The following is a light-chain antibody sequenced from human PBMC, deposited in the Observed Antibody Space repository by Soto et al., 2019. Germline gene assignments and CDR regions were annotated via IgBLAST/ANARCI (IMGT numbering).Light chain of an antibody. Sequence: EIVLTQSPGTLSLSPGERATLSCRASQSVSTSNLAWYQQKPGQAPRLLIYGASSRATGIPDRFSGSGSGTVFTLTISRLEPEDFAVYYCQQYGRSRTFGQGTKVEIK. CDR1: QSVSTSN. CDR3: QQYGRSRT. CDR2: GAS. V-gene: IGKV3-20*01. J-gene: IGKJ1*01.